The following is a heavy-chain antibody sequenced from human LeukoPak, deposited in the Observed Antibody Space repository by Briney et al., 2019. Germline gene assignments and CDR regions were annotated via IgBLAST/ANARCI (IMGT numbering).Heavy chain of an antibody. Sequence: PGGSLRLSCAASGFTLSSYAVNWVRQAPGKGLEWVSGISGSGSAYYADSVKGRFSISRDKSKNTVYLQMDSLGAEDTAVYYCAKRGAEVGASVAPGDYWGQGTLLTVSS. V-gene: IGHV3-23*01. CDR3: AKRGAEVGASVAPGDY. D-gene: IGHD1-26*01. CDR1: GFTLSSYA. J-gene: IGHJ4*02. CDR2: ISGSGSA.